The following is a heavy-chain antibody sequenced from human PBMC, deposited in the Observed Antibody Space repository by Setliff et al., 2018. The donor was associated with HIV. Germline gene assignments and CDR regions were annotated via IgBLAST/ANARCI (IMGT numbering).Heavy chain of an antibody. Sequence: SETLSLTCDVSGDSFTTTSHSWAWLRQPAGRGLEWIGYVYSRGNTDYNPSLASRVSILMSTSEIQFSLTLNSVTAADTAKYYCARGPKTTYSSSWSLSPDLWGRGTLVTVSS. CDR2: VYSRGNT. CDR1: GDSFTTTSHS. J-gene: IGHJ2*01. V-gene: IGHV4-61*10. CDR3: ARGPKTTYSSSWSLSPDL. D-gene: IGHD6-13*01.